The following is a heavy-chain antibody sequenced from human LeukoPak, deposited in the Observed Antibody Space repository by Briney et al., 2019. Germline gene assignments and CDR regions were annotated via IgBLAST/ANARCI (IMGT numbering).Heavy chain of an antibody. J-gene: IGHJ3*02. CDR2: ISGSGAFT. V-gene: IGHV3-23*01. Sequence: GGSLRLSCAASGFTFSTYAMNWIRQAPGKGLEWVSGISGSGAFTYYADSVKGRFTISRDNSKNTLFLQINSLRAEDTAVYYCARGYCSGGSCYPRGAFDMWGQGTMVTVSS. CDR3: ARGYCSGGSCYPRGAFDM. CDR1: GFTFSTYA. D-gene: IGHD2-15*01.